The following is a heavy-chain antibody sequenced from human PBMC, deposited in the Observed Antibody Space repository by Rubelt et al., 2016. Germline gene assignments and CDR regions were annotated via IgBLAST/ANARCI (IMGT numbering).Heavy chain of an antibody. CDR3: ARDVGRWTGTTYYYYGMDV. D-gene: IGHD1-7*01. J-gene: IGHJ6*02. V-gene: IGHV1-69*01. CDR1: GGTFSRYA. CDR2: IIPIFGTA. Sequence: QAQLVQSGAEVKKPGSSVKVSCKASGGTFSRYAISWVRQAPGQGLEWMGGIIPIFGTANYEQKFQGRVTITADESTSTAYMELSSLRSEDTAVYYCARDVGRWTGTTYYYYGMDVWGQGTTVTVSS.